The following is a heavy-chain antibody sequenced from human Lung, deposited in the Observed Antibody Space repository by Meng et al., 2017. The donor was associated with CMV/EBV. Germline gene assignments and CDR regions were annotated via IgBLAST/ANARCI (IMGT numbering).Heavy chain of an antibody. V-gene: IGHV3-30*02. CDR1: GFTFSSYG. CDR3: AKETGPISGGYYYYGIDV. Sequence: GGSLRLSCAVSGFTFSSYGMHWVRQAPGKGLEGVAFIRYDGKNEYYADSVKGRFSISRDDSKNTLYLQMNSLRPEDTAVYYCAKETGPISGGYYYYGIDVWGQGTXVTVSS. CDR2: IRYDGKNE. D-gene: IGHD3-3*01. J-gene: IGHJ6*02.